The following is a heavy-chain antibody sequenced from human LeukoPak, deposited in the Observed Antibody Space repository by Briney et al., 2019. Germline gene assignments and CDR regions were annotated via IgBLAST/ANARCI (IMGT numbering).Heavy chain of an antibody. CDR1: GGSISSYY. CDR2: IYTSGST. V-gene: IGHV4-4*09. D-gene: IGHD3-22*01. CDR3: ARHRKNYYDSSGYYDYYFDY. Sequence: PSETLSLTCTVAGGSISSYYWSWIRQPPGKGLEWIGYIYTSGSTNYNPSLKSRVTISVDTSKNQFSLKLSSVTAADTAVYYCARHRKNYYDSSGYYDYYFDYWGQGTLVTVFS. J-gene: IGHJ4*02.